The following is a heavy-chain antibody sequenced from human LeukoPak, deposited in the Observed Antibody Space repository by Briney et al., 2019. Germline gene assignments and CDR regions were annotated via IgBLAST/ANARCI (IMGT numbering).Heavy chain of an antibody. CDR2: ISAYNGNT. J-gene: IGHJ6*03. D-gene: IGHD2-15*01. V-gene: IGHV1-18*01. CDR1: GYTFTSYG. Sequence: ASVKVSCKASGYTFTSYGISWVRQAPGQGLEGMGWISAYNGNTNYAQKLQGRVTMTTDTSTSTAYMELRSLRSDDTAVYYCARGLKGRMVDYYYYMDVWGKGTTVTVSS. CDR3: ARGLKGRMVDYYYYMDV.